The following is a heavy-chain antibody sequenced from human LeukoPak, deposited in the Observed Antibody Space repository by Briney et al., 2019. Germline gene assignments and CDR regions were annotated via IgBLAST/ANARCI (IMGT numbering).Heavy chain of an antibody. J-gene: IGHJ4*02. CDR3: SREDY. V-gene: IGHV1-2*02. CDR2: INPNSGGT. CDR1: GYTFTDYY. Sequence: ASVKVSCKASGYTFTDYYLHWVRQAPGQGLEWVGWINPNSGGTNYAQKLQGRVTMTRDTSISTVYMELSRLRSDDTAVYYCSREDYWGQGTLVTVSS.